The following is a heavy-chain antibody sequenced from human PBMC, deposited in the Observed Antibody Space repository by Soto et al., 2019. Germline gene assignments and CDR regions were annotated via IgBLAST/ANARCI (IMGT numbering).Heavy chain of an antibody. J-gene: IGHJ4*02. CDR2: INPNSGGT. Sequence: ASVKVSCKASGYTFTGYYMHWVRQGPGQGREWMGWINPNSGGTKYAHKFQGRVTMTRDTSISTAYMELSRLRSDDTAVYYCARDSPPKSPDYYDSSGYYYSFDYWGQGTLGTVSS. CDR3: ARDSPPKSPDYYDSSGYYYSFDY. CDR1: GYTFTGYY. D-gene: IGHD3-22*01. V-gene: IGHV1-2*07.